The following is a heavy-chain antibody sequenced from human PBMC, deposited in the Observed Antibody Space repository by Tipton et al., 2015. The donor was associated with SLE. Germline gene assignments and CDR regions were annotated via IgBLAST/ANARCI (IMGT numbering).Heavy chain of an antibody. CDR3: ARGGDSSVYFDY. J-gene: IGHJ4*02. V-gene: IGHV4-31*03. Sequence: TLSLTCTVSGGSISSGGYYWSWIRQHPGKGPEWIGYIYYSGSTYYNPSLKSRVTISVDTSKNQFSLKLSSVTAADTAVYYCARGGDSSVYFDYWGQGPLVTFSS. CDR1: GGSISSGGYY. D-gene: IGHD3-22*01. CDR2: IYYSGST.